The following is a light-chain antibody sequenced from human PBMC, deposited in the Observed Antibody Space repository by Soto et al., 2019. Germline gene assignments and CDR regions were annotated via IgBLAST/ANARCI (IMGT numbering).Light chain of an antibody. CDR2: EGI. J-gene: IGLJ1*01. Sequence: QSVLTQPASVSGSPGQSITISCTGISSDCGSNKLVSWYQHHPDRAPKLMIYEGINRPPAVSNRFSASKSGNTASLTISGFKAEEEVVYSCCYYVSGGPCVFGAGTKLTVL. CDR1: SSDCGSNKL. CDR3: CYYVSGGPCV. V-gene: IGLV2-23*01.